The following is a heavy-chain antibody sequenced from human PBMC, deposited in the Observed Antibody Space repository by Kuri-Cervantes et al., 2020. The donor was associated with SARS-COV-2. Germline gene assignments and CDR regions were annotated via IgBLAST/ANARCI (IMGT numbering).Heavy chain of an antibody. CDR2: VSYNGAT. D-gene: IGHD3/OR15-3a*01. V-gene: IGHV4-61*08. CDR3: SGRVDFSSVDY. CDR1: GGSISGEAYY. Sequence: SETLSLTCSVSGGSISGEAYYLTWIRQPPGKGLEWIGYVSYNGATAYNPSLKSRVTMSLDTSKNQFSLRLSSVTAADTAVYYCSGRVDFSSVDYWGQGTLVTVSS. J-gene: IGHJ4*02.